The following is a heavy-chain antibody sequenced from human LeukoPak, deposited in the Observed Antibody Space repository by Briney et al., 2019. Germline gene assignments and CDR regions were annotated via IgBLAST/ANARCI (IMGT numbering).Heavy chain of an antibody. J-gene: IGHJ4*02. Sequence: SETLSLTCTVSGGSISSYYWSWIRQPPGKGLEWIGYIYYSGSTNYNPSLKSRVTISVDTSKNQFSLKLRSVTAAETAVYYCARATRYMIEDYFDYWGQGTLVTVSS. D-gene: IGHD3-22*01. V-gene: IGHV4-59*01. CDR3: ARATRYMIEDYFDY. CDR2: IYYSGST. CDR1: GGSISSYY.